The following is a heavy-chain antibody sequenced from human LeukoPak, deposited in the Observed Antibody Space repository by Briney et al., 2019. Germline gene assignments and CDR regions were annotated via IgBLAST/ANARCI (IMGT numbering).Heavy chain of an antibody. CDR3: ARCTVIRYCSSTSCYTVNWFDP. CDR2: INSEGSST. Sequence: GGSLRLSCAASGFTFSSYWMHWVRQAPGKGLVWVSRINSEGSSTSYADSVKGRFTISRDNAKNTLYLQMNSLRAEDTAVYYCARCTVIRYCSSTSCYTVNWFDPWGQGTLVTVSS. D-gene: IGHD2-2*02. V-gene: IGHV3-74*01. J-gene: IGHJ5*02. CDR1: GFTFSSYW.